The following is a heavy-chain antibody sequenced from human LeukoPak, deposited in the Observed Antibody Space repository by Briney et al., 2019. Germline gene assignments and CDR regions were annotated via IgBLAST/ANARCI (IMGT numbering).Heavy chain of an antibody. CDR1: GFTFSSYS. CDR3: LRRLAY. J-gene: IGHJ4*02. CDR2: ITGDASTV. Sequence: GGSLRLSCAASGFTFSSYSMNWVRQAPGKGLEWVSHITGDASTVNYADSVKGRFTISRDNAKNSLFLQMNSLRDEDTAVYYCLRRLAYWGRGTLVTVSS. V-gene: IGHV3-48*02.